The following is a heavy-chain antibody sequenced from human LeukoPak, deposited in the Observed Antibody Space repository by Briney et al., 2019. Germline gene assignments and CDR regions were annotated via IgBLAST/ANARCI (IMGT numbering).Heavy chain of an antibody. Sequence: SQTLSLTCAISGDSVSSNSAAWNWLRQSPSRGLEWLGRTYYRSKWYNDYAVSVKSRITINPDTSKNQFSLQLNSVTPEDTAVYYCARELLLLFGELYAFDIWGQGTMVTVSS. J-gene: IGHJ3*02. V-gene: IGHV6-1*01. CDR1: GDSVSSNSAA. CDR3: ARELLLLFGELYAFDI. CDR2: TYYRSKWYN. D-gene: IGHD3-10*01.